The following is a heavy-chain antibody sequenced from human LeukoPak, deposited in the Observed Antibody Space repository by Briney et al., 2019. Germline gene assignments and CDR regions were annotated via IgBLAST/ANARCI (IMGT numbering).Heavy chain of an antibody. V-gene: IGHV1-18*01. D-gene: IGHD6-6*01. CDR1: GYTFTSYS. CDR2: ISTYNGNT. J-gene: IGHJ4*02. Sequence: GASVKVSCKASGYTFTSYSINWVRQAPGQGLEWMGWISTYNGNTNYAPKLQGRVTMTTDTSTSTAYMELRSLRSDDTAVYYCAKDRWRDGSSSFDNWGQGTLVTVSS. CDR3: AKDRWRDGSSSFDN.